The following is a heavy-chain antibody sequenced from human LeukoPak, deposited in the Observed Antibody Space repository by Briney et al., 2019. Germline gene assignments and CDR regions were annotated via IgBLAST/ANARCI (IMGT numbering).Heavy chain of an antibody. Sequence: SETLSLTCTVSGGSISSNSYYWVWIRPPPGKGLEWIGRIYYSESTYYNPSLKNRVTISVDTSKKQFSLKLSSVTAADTAVYYCARHLGPSTQLWFLWGQGTLVTVSS. J-gene: IGHJ4*02. V-gene: IGHV4-39*01. CDR1: GGSISSNSYY. CDR3: ARHLGPSTQLWFL. CDR2: IYYSEST. D-gene: IGHD5-18*01.